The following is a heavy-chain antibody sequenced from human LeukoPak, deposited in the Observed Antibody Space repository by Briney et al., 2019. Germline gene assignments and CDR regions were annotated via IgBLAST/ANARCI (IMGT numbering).Heavy chain of an antibody. V-gene: IGHV3-74*01. J-gene: IGHJ6*02. Sequence: GGSLRLSCAASGFTFSSYWMHWVRQAPGKGLVWVSRINSDGSSTSYADSVKGRFPISRDNAKNTLYLQMNSLRAEDTAVYYCARDFYDSSGYYWLDRDYYYGMDVWGQGTTVTVSS. CDR2: INSDGSST. CDR1: GFTFSSYW. CDR3: ARDFYDSSGYYWLDRDYYYGMDV. D-gene: IGHD3-22*01.